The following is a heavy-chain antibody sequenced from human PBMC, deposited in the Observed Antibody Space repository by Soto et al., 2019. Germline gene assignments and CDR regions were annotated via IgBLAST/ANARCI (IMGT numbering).Heavy chain of an antibody. CDR1: GGSFSGYY. V-gene: IGHV4-34*01. D-gene: IGHD2-2*02. CDR2: INHSGST. CDR3: ARVVVVPAAINYYMDV. Sequence: TLSLTCAVYGGSFSGYYWSWIRQPPGKGLEWIGEINHSGSTNYNPSLKSRVTISVDTSKNQFSLKLSSVTAADTAVYYCARVVVVPAAINYYMDVRGKGTTVTVSS. J-gene: IGHJ6*03.